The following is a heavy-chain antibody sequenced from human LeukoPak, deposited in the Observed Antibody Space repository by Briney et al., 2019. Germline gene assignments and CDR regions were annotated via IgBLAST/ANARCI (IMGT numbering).Heavy chain of an antibody. CDR1: GGSFSDYY. Sequence: PSETLSLTCAVYGGSFSDYYWSWIRQPPGKGLEWIGYIYYSGSTNYNPSLKSRVTISVDTSKNQFSLKLSSVTAADTAVYYCARGLWGTNWFDPWGQGTLVTVSS. J-gene: IGHJ5*02. CDR3: ARGLWGTNWFDP. D-gene: IGHD1-7*01. V-gene: IGHV4-59*01. CDR2: IYYSGST.